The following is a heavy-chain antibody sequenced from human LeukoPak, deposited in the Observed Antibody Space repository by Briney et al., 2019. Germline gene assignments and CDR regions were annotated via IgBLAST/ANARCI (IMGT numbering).Heavy chain of an antibody. CDR3: TREATNHYGMDV. CDR2: IRSNLYGGTT. D-gene: IGHD1-26*01. CDR1: GFTFGDYA. Sequence: GGSLRLSCTASGFTFGDYAMSWVRQAPGKGLEWVGFIRSNLYGGTTEYAASVKGRFTISRDDSKSIAHLQLNSLKTEDTAVFYCTREATNHYGMDVWGQGTTVTVSS. V-gene: IGHV3-49*04. J-gene: IGHJ6*02.